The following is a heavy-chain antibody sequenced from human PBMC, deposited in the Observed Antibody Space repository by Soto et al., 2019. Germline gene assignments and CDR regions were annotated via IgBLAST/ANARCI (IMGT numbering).Heavy chain of an antibody. CDR3: AADATAWQQMVPSDY. J-gene: IGHJ4*02. D-gene: IGHD2-8*01. Sequence: GXSXKVSFKAAGFTXSSSAFEWVRQARGQRLEWIGWIAVGSGYTNYAQRFQERVTLTRDMSTATTYMELSRLTSEDTAISYCAADATAWQQMVPSDYWGQGTLVTVSS. V-gene: IGHV1-58*01. CDR1: GFTXSSSA. CDR2: IAVGSGYT.